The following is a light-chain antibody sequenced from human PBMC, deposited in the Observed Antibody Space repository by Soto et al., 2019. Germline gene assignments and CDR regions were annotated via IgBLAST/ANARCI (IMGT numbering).Light chain of an antibody. J-gene: IGLJ1*01. CDR3: SSYTGSGNIV. CDR2: EVS. Sequence: QSVLTHPASVSWSPGHSITISCTGTSNDVGGYKFVSWYQQHPGKAPKLMIYEVSNRPSGVSNRFSGSKSGYMASLTISGLQAEEEADYYCSSYTGSGNIVFGAGTKVTVL. V-gene: IGLV2-14*01. CDR1: SNDVGGYKF.